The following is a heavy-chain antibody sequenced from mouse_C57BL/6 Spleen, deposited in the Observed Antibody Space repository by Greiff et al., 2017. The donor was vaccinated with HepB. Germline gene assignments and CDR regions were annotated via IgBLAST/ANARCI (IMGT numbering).Heavy chain of an antibody. D-gene: IGHD2-3*01. CDR2: ISYDGSN. CDR3: AMMVTKRYYFDY. V-gene: IGHV3-6*01. Sequence: EVKLQESGPGLVKPSQSLSLTCSVTGYSITSGYYWNWIRQFPGNKLEWMGYISYDGSNNYNPSLKNRISITRDTSKNQFFLKLNSVTTEDTATYYCAMMVTKRYYFDYWGQGTTLTVSS. J-gene: IGHJ2*01. CDR1: GYSITSGYY.